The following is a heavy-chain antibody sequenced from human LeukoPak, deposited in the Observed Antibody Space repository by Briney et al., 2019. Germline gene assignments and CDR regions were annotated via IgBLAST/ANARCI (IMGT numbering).Heavy chain of an antibody. J-gene: IGHJ1*01. Sequence: SETLSLTCTVSGGSISSYYWSWIRQPPGKGLEWIGYIYYSGSTNYNPSLKSRVTISVDTSKNQFSLKLSSVTAADTAVYYCARDGRAYSSSWKGYFQHWGQGTLVTVSS. CDR3: ARDGRAYSSSWKGYFQH. CDR1: GGSISSYY. CDR2: IYYSGST. D-gene: IGHD6-13*01. V-gene: IGHV4-59*01.